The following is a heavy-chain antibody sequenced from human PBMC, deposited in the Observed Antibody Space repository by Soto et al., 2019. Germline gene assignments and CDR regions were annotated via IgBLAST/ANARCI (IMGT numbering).Heavy chain of an antibody. D-gene: IGHD3-10*01. J-gene: IGHJ4*02. Sequence: QVQLVESGGGLVKPGGSLRLSCAASGFTFSDYYMTWIRQAPGKGLEWVSKISGSGTTTYYADSVKGRFTVSRDNAKNAVYLKMDSLRAEDTAVYYCASDPYYYASGYWGQGTLLIVSS. CDR2: ISGSGTTT. V-gene: IGHV3-11*01. CDR1: GFTFSDYY. CDR3: ASDPYYYASGY.